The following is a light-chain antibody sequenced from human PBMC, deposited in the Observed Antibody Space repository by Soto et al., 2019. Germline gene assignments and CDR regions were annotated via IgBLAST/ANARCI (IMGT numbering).Light chain of an antibody. CDR2: EVS. CDR1: RSDVGIYNY. Sequence: QSALTQPASVSGSPGQSITISCTGTRSDVGIYNYVSWYQQHPGKAPKLIICEVSNRPSGVSNRFSGSKSGNTASLIISGLRAEDEADYYCTSFTTNNIWVFGGGTKLTVL. CDR3: TSFTTNNIWV. V-gene: IGLV2-14*01. J-gene: IGLJ3*02.